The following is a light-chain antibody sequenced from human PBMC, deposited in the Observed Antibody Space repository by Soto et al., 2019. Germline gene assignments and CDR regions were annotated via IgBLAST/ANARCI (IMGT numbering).Light chain of an antibody. CDR3: QQDNNWPPWT. CDR2: GAS. Sequence: EIVMTQSPATLSVSPGERATLSCRASQSVSSNLAWYQQKPGQAPRLLIYGASTRATGLPARFSGSGSGTDFTLTISSLQSEDFAVYYCQQDNNWPPWTFGQGTKVEIK. J-gene: IGKJ1*01. V-gene: IGKV3-15*01. CDR1: QSVSSN.